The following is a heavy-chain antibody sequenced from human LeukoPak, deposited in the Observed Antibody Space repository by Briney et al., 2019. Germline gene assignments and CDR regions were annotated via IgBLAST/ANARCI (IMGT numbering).Heavy chain of an antibody. J-gene: IGHJ4*02. V-gene: IGHV3-23*01. CDR2: ISGSGGTT. CDR3: ARSYSSSFQQDYFDY. D-gene: IGHD6-13*01. Sequence: GGSLRLSYAASGFTFSSYAMSWVRQAPGKGLEWVSAISGSGGTTYYADSVKGRFTISRDNSKNTLYLQMNSLRAEDTAVYYCARSYSSSFQQDYFDYWGQGTLVTVSS. CDR1: GFTFSSYA.